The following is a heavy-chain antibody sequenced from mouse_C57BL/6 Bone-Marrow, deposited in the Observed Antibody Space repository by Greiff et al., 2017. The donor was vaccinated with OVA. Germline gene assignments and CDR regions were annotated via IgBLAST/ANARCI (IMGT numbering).Heavy chain of an antibody. D-gene: IGHD2-5*01. J-gene: IGHJ2*01. CDR2: ISDGGSYT. Sequence: DVMLVESGGGLVKPGGSLKLSCAASGFTFSSYAMSWVRQTPEKRLEWVATISDGGSYTYYPDNVKGRFTISRDNAKNNLYLQMSHLKSEDTAMYYCARGDYSKGYWGQGTTLTVSS. CDR1: GFTFSSYA. V-gene: IGHV5-4*03. CDR3: ARGDYSKGY.